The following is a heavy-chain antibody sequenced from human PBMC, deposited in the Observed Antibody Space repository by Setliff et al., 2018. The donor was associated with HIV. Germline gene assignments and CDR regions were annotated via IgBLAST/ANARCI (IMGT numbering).Heavy chain of an antibody. CDR3: GRSETRDSRGLYY. CDR2: FDPEDGET. J-gene: IGHJ4*02. D-gene: IGHD3-22*01. CDR1: GYTLTELS. V-gene: IGHV1-24*01. Sequence: GASVKVSCKVSGYTLTELSMHWVRQAPGKGLEWMGGFDPEDGETIYAQKFQGRVTMTTHTSTNTAYMELRSLRSDDTAVYYCGRSETRDSRGLYYWGQGTLVTVSS.